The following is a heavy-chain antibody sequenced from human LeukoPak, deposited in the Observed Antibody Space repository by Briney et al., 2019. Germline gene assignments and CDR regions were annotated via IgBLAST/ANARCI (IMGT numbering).Heavy chain of an antibody. J-gene: IGHJ4*02. CDR1: GGSISSSSYY. V-gene: IGHV4-61*05. CDR3: ARGVTRYYFDY. CDR2: IYYSGST. Sequence: PSETLSLTCTVSGGSISSSSYYWGWIRQPPGKGLEWIGYIYYSGSTNYNPSLKSRVTISVDTSKNQFSLKLSSVTAADTAVYYRARGVTRYYFDYWGQGTLVTVSS. D-gene: IGHD2-21*02.